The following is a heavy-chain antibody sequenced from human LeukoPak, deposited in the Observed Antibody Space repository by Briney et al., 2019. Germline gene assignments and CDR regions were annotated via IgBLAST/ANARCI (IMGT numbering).Heavy chain of an antibody. J-gene: IGHJ2*01. D-gene: IGHD3-22*01. V-gene: IGHV4-59*01. Sequence: TSSETLSLTCSVSGGSISNYYWSWIRQPPGKGLEWIGSMYYSGSTNYNPSLKSRATISEDTSKKQFSLKLSSATAADTAVYYCARAGYDTSGFWYFDLWGRGTLVTVSS. CDR3: ARAGYDTSGFWYFDL. CDR2: MYYSGST. CDR1: GGSISNYY.